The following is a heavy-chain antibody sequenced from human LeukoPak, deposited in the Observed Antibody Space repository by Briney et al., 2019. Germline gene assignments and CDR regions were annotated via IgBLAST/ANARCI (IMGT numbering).Heavy chain of an antibody. CDR1: GYTFTNYG. D-gene: IGHD4-17*01. CDR2: ISADNGKK. V-gene: IGHV1-18*01. Sequence: ASVKVSCKASGYTFTNYGISWVRQAPGQGLEWMGWISADNGKKNYAQNLQGRVTMTTDTSTSTAYMELRSLRSDDTAVYYCAREGYGDYGFDYWGQGTLVTVSS. J-gene: IGHJ4*02. CDR3: AREGYGDYGFDY.